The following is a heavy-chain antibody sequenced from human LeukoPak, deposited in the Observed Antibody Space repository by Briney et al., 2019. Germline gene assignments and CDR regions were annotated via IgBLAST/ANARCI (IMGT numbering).Heavy chain of an antibody. V-gene: IGHV3-74*01. CDR1: TLTFGRYW. CDR3: ARDRAAFGVVQVGY. D-gene: IGHD3-3*01. J-gene: IGHJ4*02. Sequence: PGGSLRLSCAASTLTFGRYWMHWVRQAPGKGLVWVSRINSEGTNTYYADSVKGRFTISRDNTKNTLYLQMNSLRTEDTAVYYCARDRAAFGVVQVGYWGQGTLVTVSS. CDR2: INSEGTNT.